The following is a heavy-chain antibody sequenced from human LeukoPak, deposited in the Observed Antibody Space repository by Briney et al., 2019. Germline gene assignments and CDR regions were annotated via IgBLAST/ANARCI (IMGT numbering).Heavy chain of an antibody. CDR1: GGSFSGYY. Sequence: SETLSLTCAVYGGSFSGYYWSWIRQPPGKGLEWIGEINHSGSTNYNPSLKSRVTISVDTSKNQFSLKLSSVTAADTAVYYCARMRGQYSSSWYPRGNHYYYYGMDVWGQGTTVTVSS. CDR2: INHSGST. D-gene: IGHD6-13*01. J-gene: IGHJ6*02. V-gene: IGHV4-34*01. CDR3: ARMRGQYSSSWYPRGNHYYYYGMDV.